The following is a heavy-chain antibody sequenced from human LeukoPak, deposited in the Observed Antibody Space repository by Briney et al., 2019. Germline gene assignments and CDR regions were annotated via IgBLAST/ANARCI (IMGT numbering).Heavy chain of an antibody. CDR1: GGTFSSYA. V-gene: IGHV1-69*13. CDR2: IIPIFGTA. J-gene: IGHJ3*02. CDR3: ARAYCTSTSCFHDAFDI. Sequence: SVKVSCKASGGTFSSYAISWVRQAPGQGLEWMGGIIPIFGTANYAQKFQGRVTITADESTSTAYMELSSLRSEDTAVYYCARAYCTSTSCFHDAFDIWGQGTMVTVSS. D-gene: IGHD2-2*01.